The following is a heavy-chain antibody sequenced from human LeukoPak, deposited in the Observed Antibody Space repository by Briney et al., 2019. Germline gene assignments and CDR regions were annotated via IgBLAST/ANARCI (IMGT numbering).Heavy chain of an antibody. CDR2: FDPEDGET. Sequence: ASVKVSCKVSGYTLTELSMHWVRQAPGKGLEWMGGFDPEDGETIYAQKFQGRVTMTEDTSTDTAYMELSSLRSEDTAVYYCATAAVGGYAFDIWGQGTMVTVSS. CDR1: GYTLTELS. J-gene: IGHJ3*02. D-gene: IGHD3-22*01. V-gene: IGHV1-24*01. CDR3: ATAAVGGYAFDI.